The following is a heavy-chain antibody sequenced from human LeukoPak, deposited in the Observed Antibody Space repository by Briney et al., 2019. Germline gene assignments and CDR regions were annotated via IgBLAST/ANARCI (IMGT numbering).Heavy chain of an antibody. D-gene: IGHD3-10*01. CDR2: IYHSGST. Sequence: PSQTLSLTCAVSGGSISSGGYSWSWIRQPPGKGLEWIGYIYHSGSTYYNPSLKSRVTISVDRSKNQFSLKLSSVTAADTAVYYCARMVRGLPFDYWGQGTLVTVSS. CDR3: ARMVRGLPFDY. J-gene: IGHJ4*02. CDR1: GGSISSGGYS. V-gene: IGHV4-30-2*01.